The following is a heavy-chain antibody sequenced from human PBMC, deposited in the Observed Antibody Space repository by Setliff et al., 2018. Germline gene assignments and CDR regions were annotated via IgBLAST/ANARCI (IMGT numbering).Heavy chain of an antibody. CDR3: ARGGLHFWSGYYFS. CDR2: IIPVFGTP. Sequence: SVKVSCKASGDTFSTNVLSWVRQAPGQGLEWMGGIIPVFGTPNYAQKFQGRVTITADESTSTAYMELSSLRSDDTAMYYCARGGLHFWSGYYFSWGQGTLVT. CDR1: GDTFSTNV. J-gene: IGHJ4*02. V-gene: IGHV1-69*13. D-gene: IGHD3-3*02.